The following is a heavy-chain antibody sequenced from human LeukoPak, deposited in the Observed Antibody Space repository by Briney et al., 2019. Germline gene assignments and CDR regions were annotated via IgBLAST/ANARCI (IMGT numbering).Heavy chain of an antibody. CDR1: GYTFTSYD. J-gene: IGHJ6*02. V-gene: IGHV1-8*01. D-gene: IGHD3-10*01. Sequence: ASVKVSCKASGYTFTSYDINWVRQATGQGLEWMGWMNPNSGNTGYAQKFQGRVTMTRNTSISTAYMELSSLRSEDTAVYYCASRGKGTMVRGVIAYCYYGMDVWGQGTTVTVSS. CDR3: ASRGKGTMVRGVIAYCYYGMDV. CDR2: MNPNSGNT.